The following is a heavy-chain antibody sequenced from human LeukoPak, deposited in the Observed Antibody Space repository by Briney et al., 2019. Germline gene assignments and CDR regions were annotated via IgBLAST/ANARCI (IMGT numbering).Heavy chain of an antibody. V-gene: IGHV3-23*01. J-gene: IGHJ6*02. D-gene: IGHD6-19*01. CDR2: ISGSGGST. Sequence: GGSLRLSCAASGFTFSSYAMSWVRQAPGKGLEWVSGISGSGGSTYYADSVKGRFTISRDNSKNTLYLQMNSLRAEDTAVYYCARDEYSSGSPVWGQGTTVTVSS. CDR1: GFTFSSYA. CDR3: ARDEYSSGSPV.